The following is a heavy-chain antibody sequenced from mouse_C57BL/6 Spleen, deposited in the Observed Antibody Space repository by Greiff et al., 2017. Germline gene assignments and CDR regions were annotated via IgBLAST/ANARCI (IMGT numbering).Heavy chain of an antibody. J-gene: IGHJ2*01. D-gene: IGHD1-1*01. CDR1: GYTFTSYW. V-gene: IGHV1-69*01. Sequence: VQLQQSGAELVMPGASVKLSCKASGYTFTSYWMHWVKQRPGQGLEWIGEIDPSDSYTNYNQKFKGKSTLTVDKSSSTAYMQLSSLTSEDSAVYYCARVNPYYGSSSFDYWGQGTTLTVSS. CDR3: ARVNPYYGSSSFDY. CDR2: IDPSDSYT.